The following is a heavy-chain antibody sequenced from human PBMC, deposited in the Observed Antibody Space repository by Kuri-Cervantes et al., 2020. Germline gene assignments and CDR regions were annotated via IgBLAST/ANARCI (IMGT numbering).Heavy chain of an antibody. CDR3: AKALGSSSWFFDY. CDR2: INSDGSST. D-gene: IGHD6-13*01. Sequence: GESLKISCAASGFTFTTYWMHWVRQAPGKGLVWVSRINSDGSSTSYADSVKGRFTISRDNAKNSLYLQMNSLRAEDTALYYCAKALGSSSWFFDYWGQGTLVTVSS. J-gene: IGHJ4*02. CDR1: GFTFTTYW. V-gene: IGHV3-74*01.